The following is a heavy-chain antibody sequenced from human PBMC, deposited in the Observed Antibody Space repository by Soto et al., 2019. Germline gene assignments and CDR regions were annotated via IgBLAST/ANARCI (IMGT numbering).Heavy chain of an antibody. D-gene: IGHD6-13*01. Sequence: QVQLVESGGGVVQPGRSLRLSCAASGFTFSSYGMHWVRQAPGKGLEWVAVISYDGSNKYYADSVKGRFTISRDNSKNTLYLQMNSLRAEDTAVYYCAKDGTAAARHYYYYGMDVWGQGTTVTVSS. CDR2: ISYDGSNK. CDR3: AKDGTAAARHYYYYGMDV. J-gene: IGHJ6*02. CDR1: GFTFSSYG. V-gene: IGHV3-30*18.